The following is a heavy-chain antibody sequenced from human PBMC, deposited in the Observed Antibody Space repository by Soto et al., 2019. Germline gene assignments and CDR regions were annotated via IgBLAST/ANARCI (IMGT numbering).Heavy chain of an antibody. J-gene: IGHJ4*02. CDR1: GFTVSDNY. D-gene: IGHD6-6*01. Sequence: GGSLRLSCAASGFTVSDNYMSWVRQAPGKGLEWVSVFDTVGGTYYADSVQDRFTISRDNSKNTLYLQMNNLRAEDTAVYYCARGRRSSSVYDYWGQGTLVTVSS. CDR3: ARGRRSSSVYDY. V-gene: IGHV3-53*01. CDR2: FDTVGGT.